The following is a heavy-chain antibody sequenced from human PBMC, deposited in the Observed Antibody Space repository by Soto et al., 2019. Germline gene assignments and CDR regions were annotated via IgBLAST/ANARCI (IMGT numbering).Heavy chain of an antibody. CDR1: GYTFTAYY. CDR2: INPNTGAT. CDR3: ARGKYGSSFDF. V-gene: IGHV1-2*04. J-gene: IGHJ5*01. Sequence: QVQLVQSGAELKKPGASMQVSCKASGYTFTAYYLHWVRQAPGQGLEWIGWINPNTGATNYAQKFQEWVTLTRDTSVSTAYMDLTSLKSDDTAVYYYARGKYGSSFDFWGQGTLVSVST. D-gene: IGHD6-6*01.